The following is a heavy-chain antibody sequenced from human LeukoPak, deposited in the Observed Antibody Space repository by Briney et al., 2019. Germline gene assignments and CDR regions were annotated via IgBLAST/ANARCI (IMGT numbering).Heavy chain of an antibody. CDR2: ISGSGGST. CDR3: ARDQEGFDY. J-gene: IGHJ4*02. CDR1: GFTFSSYA. V-gene: IGHV3-23*01. Sequence: GGSLRLSCAASGFTFSSYAMSWVRQAPGKGLEWVSGISGSGGSTYYADSVKGRFTVSRDNSKNTLYLQMNSLRPEDTAVYYCARDQEGFDYWGQGTQVTVSS.